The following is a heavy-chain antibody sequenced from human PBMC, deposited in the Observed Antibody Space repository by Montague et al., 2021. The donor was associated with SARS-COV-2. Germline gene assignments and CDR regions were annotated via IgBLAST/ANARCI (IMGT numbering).Heavy chain of an antibody. CDR3: TRDYRSIVGDGLDI. J-gene: IGHJ3*02. D-gene: IGHD3-16*02. V-gene: IGHV3-48*03. Sequence: RLSCAASGFTFSNYDMSWVRQAPGKGPERISYISTSAYTTSYAGSVKGRFTISRDNGKNSLYLQMNSLRVEDTAVYYCTRDYRSIVGDGLDIWGQGTKVTVSS. CDR2: ISTSAYTT. CDR1: GFTFSNYD.